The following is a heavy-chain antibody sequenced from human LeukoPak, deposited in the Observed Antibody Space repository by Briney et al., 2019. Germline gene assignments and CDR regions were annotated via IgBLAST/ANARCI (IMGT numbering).Heavy chain of an antibody. CDR1: GGSISSYY. CDR2: IYYSGST. CDR3: ARNSGSPAEYFQH. J-gene: IGHJ1*01. Sequence: PSETLSLTCTVSGGSISSYYWSWIRQPPGKGLEWIGYIYYSGSTNYNPSLKSRVTISVDTSKNQFSLKLSSVTAADTAVYYCARNSGSPAEYFQHWGQGTLVTVSS. D-gene: IGHD2-21*01. V-gene: IGHV4-59*08.